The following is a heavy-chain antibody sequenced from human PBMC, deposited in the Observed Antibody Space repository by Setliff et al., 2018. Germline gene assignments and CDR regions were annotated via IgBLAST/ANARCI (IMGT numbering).Heavy chain of an antibody. D-gene: IGHD2-2*01. CDR1: GFTFNRFA. J-gene: IGHJ6*03. V-gene: IGHV3-23*01. Sequence: GGSLRLSCAASGFTFNRFAMSWVRQTPGKGLEWVSAINSGGSSTYYADSVKGRFTISRDNSKNTLYLQMNSLRAEDTALYYCGRGLPARSTSKYYVDVWGKGTTVTVSS. CDR2: INSGGSST. CDR3: GRGLPARSTSKYYVDV.